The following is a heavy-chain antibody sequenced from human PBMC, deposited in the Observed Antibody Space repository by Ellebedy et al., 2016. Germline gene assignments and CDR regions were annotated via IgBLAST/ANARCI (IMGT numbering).Heavy chain of an antibody. D-gene: IGHD3-3*01. J-gene: IGHJ5*02. CDR2: ISGSGDNK. CDR1: GFTFSSSA. Sequence: GESLKISCAASGFTFSSSAMTWVRQAPGEGLEWVSYISGSGDNKYYADSVKGRFTIYRDNSKNTLYLQMHSLGAEDTAGYYCAKDRRDFWSGYSNWLDPWGQGTLVTVSS. V-gene: IGHV3-23*01. CDR3: AKDRRDFWSGYSNWLDP.